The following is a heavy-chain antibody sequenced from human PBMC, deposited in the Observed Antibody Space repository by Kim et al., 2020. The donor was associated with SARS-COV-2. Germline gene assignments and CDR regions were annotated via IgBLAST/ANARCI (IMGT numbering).Heavy chain of an antibody. CDR1: GGSISSYY. CDR2: TYYSGST. CDR3: ARDDISLGYFDY. D-gene: IGHD5-12*01. V-gene: IGHV4-59*01. Sequence: SETLSLTCTVSGGSISSYYWSWIRQPPGKGLEWIGYTYYSGSTNYNPSLKSRVTISVDTSKNQFSLKLSSVTAADTAVYYCARDDISLGYFDYWGQGTLVTVSS. J-gene: IGHJ4*02.